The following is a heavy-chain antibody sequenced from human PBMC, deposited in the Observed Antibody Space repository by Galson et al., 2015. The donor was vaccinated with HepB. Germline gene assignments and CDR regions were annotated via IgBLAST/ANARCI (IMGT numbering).Heavy chain of an antibody. J-gene: IGHJ4*02. D-gene: IGHD3-3*01. Sequence: SVKVSCKASGGTFSSYAISWVRQAPGQGLEWMGRIIPILGIANYAQKFQGRVTITADKSTSTAYMELSSLRSEDTAVYYCARGPYDFWSGGGNDYWGQGTLVTVSS. CDR2: IIPILGIA. CDR3: ARGPYDFWSGGGNDY. CDR1: GGTFSSYA. V-gene: IGHV1-69*04.